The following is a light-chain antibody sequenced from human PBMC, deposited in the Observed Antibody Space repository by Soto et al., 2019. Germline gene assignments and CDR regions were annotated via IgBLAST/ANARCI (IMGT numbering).Light chain of an antibody. V-gene: IGLV2-14*01. CDR2: NVS. CDR3: SSYTTSDTVV. J-gene: IGLJ2*01. CDR1: SSDVGAYNY. Sequence: QSALTQPASVSGSPGQSITLSCTGTSSDVGAYNYVSWYQQYPGKAPKLMINNVSNRPSGVSNRFSGSKSGSTASLTISGLQAEDEADYYCSSYTTSDTVVFGGGTKLTVL.